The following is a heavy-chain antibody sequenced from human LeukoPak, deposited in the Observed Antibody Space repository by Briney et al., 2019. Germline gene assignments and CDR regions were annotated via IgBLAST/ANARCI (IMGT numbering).Heavy chain of an antibody. CDR2: INPNCGDT. J-gene: IGHJ4*02. V-gene: IGHV1-2*02. CDR3: VRYPGGDYPTDY. D-gene: IGHD2-21*02. Sequence: ASVKVSCNASGYIFTGYYMNWVRHSPGQGLEWMGWINPNCGDTNYAQKFHGRVTMTRDTSITTVYMELSRLRSDDTAVYYCVRYPGGDYPTDYWGQGTLVTVSS. CDR1: GYIFTGYY.